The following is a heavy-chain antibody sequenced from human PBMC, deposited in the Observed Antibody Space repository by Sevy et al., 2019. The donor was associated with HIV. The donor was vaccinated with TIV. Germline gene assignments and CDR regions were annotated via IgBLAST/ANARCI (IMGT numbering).Heavy chain of an antibody. J-gene: IGHJ4*02. CDR1: GGSFSGYY. CDR2: INHSGST. Sequence: SETLSLTCAVYGGSFSGYYWSWIRQPPGKGLEWIGEINHSGSTNYNPSLKSPVTISVDTSKNQFSLKLSSVTAADTAVYYCARGGGTVRGVIAFWGQGTLVTVSS. CDR3: ARGGGTVRGVIAF. V-gene: IGHV4-34*01. D-gene: IGHD3-10*01.